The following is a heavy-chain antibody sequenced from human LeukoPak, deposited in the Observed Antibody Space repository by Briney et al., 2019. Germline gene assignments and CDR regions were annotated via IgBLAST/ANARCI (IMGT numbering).Heavy chain of an antibody. CDR1: GGSISSYY. J-gene: IGHJ4*02. D-gene: IGHD3-10*01. Sequence: KPAETLSLTCTVSGGSISSYYWSWIRQPPGKGLEWIGFIHYTGTTNYNPSLKSRVSISVDTSKNQFSLKLSSVTAADSAVYYCARTRGYGSPRFAYWGQGTLVTVSS. CDR2: IHYTGTT. V-gene: IGHV4-59*01. CDR3: ARTRGYGSPRFAY.